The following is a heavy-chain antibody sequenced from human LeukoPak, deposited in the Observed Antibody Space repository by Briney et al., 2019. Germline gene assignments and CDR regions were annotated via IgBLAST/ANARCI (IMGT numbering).Heavy chain of an antibody. D-gene: IGHD6-6*01. CDR3: ARLASGSSSVDY. J-gene: IGHJ4*02. Sequence: PSETLSLTCPVSGYSISSGYYWGWIRQPPGKGLEWIGSIYHSGSTFYNPSLKSRVTILVDTSKSQFSLKLSSVTAADTAVYYCARLASGSSSVDYWGQGTLVAVSS. V-gene: IGHV4-38-2*01. CDR2: IYHSGST. CDR1: GYSISSGYY.